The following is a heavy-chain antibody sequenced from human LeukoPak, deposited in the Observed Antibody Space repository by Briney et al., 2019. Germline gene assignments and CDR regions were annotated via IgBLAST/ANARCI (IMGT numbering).Heavy chain of an antibody. J-gene: IGHJ4*02. D-gene: IGHD5-18*01. CDR1: GYSFTSYW. V-gene: IGHV5-51*01. CDR3: ARQTAMGRSGDY. CDR2: IDPSDSEA. Sequence: GESLKISCKASGYSFTSYWIGWVRQMPGKGMEWMGIIDPSDSEARYTPSFQGQVTISVDKSLTTAYLQWNSLKASDTAMYYCARQTAMGRSGDYWGQGTLVTVSS.